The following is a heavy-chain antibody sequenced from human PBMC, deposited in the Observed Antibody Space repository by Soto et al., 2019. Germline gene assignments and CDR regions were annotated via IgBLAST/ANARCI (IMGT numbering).Heavy chain of an antibody. CDR2: ISYDGSNK. CDR3: ARVNYYDSSRYWYAFDI. CDR1: GFTFSSYA. D-gene: IGHD3-22*01. J-gene: IGHJ3*02. Sequence: GGSLRLSCSASGFTFSSYAMHWVSQAPGKGLERVAVISYDGSNKYYADSVKGRFTISRDNSKNALYLQMNSLRAEDTAVYYCARVNYYDSSRYWYAFDIWGEATMDTVTS. V-gene: IGHV3-30-3*01.